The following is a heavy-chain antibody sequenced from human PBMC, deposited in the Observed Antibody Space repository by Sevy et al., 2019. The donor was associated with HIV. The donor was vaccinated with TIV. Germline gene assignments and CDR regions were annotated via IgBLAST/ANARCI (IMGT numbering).Heavy chain of an antibody. V-gene: IGHV3-48*02. CDR1: GFTFSSYS. D-gene: IGHD3-22*01. CDR2: ISSSSSTI. CDR3: ARDMIYSSDDY. Sequence: GGSLRLSCAASGFTFSSYSMNWVRQAPGKGLEWVSYISSSSSTIYYADSVKGRFTISRDNAKNSLYLQMNSLGDEDTAVYYCARDMIYSSDDYWGQGTLVTVSS. J-gene: IGHJ4*02.